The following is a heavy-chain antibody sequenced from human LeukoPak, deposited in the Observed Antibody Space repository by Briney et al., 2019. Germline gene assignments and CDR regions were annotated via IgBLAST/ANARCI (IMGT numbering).Heavy chain of an antibody. CDR1: GFTFSSFG. CDR3: AKARGTDYGDYVIFDY. J-gene: IGHJ4*02. V-gene: IGHV3-23*01. CDR2: ISGSGGSN. D-gene: IGHD4-17*01. Sequence: GGSLRLSCAASGFTFSSFGMSWVRQAPGKGLEWVSAISGSGGSNYYADSVKGRFTISRDNSKNTLYLQMNSLRAEDTAVYYCAKARGTDYGDYVIFDYWGQGTLVTVSS.